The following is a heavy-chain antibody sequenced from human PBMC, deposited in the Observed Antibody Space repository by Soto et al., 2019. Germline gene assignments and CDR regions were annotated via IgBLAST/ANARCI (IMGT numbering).Heavy chain of an antibody. CDR1: GDSFSAHA. CDR3: ARDSGYDFWSGSFRVHYFDY. J-gene: IGHJ4*02. Sequence: QVQLVQSGAEVKKPGSSVKVSCKASGDSFSAHAVSWVRQAPGQGLEWMGAIIPIFGTRHYAQKFQGRVTITADKSTDTDYMELSSLRSEDTAIYYCARDSGYDFWSGSFRVHYFDYWGQGTLVNVSS. CDR2: IIPIFGTR. D-gene: IGHD3-3*01. V-gene: IGHV1-69*06.